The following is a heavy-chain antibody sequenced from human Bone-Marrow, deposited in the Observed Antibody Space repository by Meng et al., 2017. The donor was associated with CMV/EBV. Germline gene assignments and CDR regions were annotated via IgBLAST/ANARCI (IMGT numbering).Heavy chain of an antibody. CDR2: IYYSGST. Sequence: SETLSLTCTVSGGPISSSSYYWGWIRQPPGKGLEWIGSIYYSGSTYYNPSLKSRVTISVDTSKNQFSLKLSSVTAADTAVYYCARQYIVVVPAAIDYWGQGTLVTVSS. CDR1: GGPISSSSYY. J-gene: IGHJ4*02. V-gene: IGHV4-39*01. CDR3: ARQYIVVVPAAIDY. D-gene: IGHD2-2*01.